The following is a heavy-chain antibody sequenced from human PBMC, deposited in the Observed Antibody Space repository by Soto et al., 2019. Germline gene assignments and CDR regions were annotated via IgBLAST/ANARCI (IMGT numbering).Heavy chain of an antibody. D-gene: IGHD6-19*01. CDR1: GGTFSSYT. CDR3: ARDLPGYSSGCGPRWFDP. V-gene: IGHV1-69*08. J-gene: IGHJ5*02. Sequence: QVQLVQSGAEVKKPGSSVKVSCKASGGTFSSYTISWVRQAPGQGLEWMGRIIPILGIANYAQKFQGRVTITADKSTSTAYMELSSLRSEDTAVYYCARDLPGYSSGCGPRWFDPWGQGTLVTVSS. CDR2: IIPILGIA.